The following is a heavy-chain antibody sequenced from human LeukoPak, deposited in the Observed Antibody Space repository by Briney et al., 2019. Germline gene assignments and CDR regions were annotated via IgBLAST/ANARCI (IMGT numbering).Heavy chain of an antibody. J-gene: IGHJ4*02. V-gene: IGHV3-53*01. CDR1: GFTVSSYY. D-gene: IGHD6-25*01. CDR3: ARVASGTLDY. Sequence: GGSLRLSCAASGFTVSSYYMSWVRQAPGKGLEWVSVIYSGTNTYYADSVKGRFIISRDNPKNMLYLQMNSLRAEDTAVYYCARVASGTLDYWGQGTLVTVSS. CDR2: IYSGTNT.